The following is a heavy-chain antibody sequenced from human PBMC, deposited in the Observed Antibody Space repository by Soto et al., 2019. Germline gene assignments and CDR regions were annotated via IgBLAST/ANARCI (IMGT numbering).Heavy chain of an antibody. J-gene: IGHJ4*02. CDR1: GFTFSSYW. D-gene: IGHD6-6*01. CDR3: ARVRLAPRRPLVSFDY. V-gene: IGHV3-7*05. Sequence: EVQLVESGGGVVQPGGYLRLSCAASGFTFSSYWMSWVCQAPGKGLEWVANIKQAGSEKYYVDSVKGRFTISRDNAKKSLYLQMNSLRAEDTAVYYCARVRLAPRRPLVSFDYWGQGTLVTVSS. CDR2: IKQAGSEK.